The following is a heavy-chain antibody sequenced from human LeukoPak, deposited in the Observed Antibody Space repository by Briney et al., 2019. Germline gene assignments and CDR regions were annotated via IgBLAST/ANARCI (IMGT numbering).Heavy chain of an antibody. V-gene: IGHV1-18*01. D-gene: IGHD3-10*01. J-gene: IGHJ4*02. CDR2: LNTYNGNT. CDR1: GYTFTSNG. Sequence: ASVKVSCKASGYTFTSNGISWVRQAPGQGLEWMGWLNTYNGNTIYAQKLQGRVTMTTGTSTTTAYMELRSLRSDDTAVYYCARSYSSGSYGDWGQGTLVTVSS. CDR3: ARSYSSGSYGD.